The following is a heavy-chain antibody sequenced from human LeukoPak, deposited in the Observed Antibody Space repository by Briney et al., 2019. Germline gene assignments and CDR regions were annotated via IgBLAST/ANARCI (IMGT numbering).Heavy chain of an antibody. D-gene: IGHD3-3*01. J-gene: IGHJ3*02. CDR3: ARDDFDYNDLVSVIHI. CDR1: GGSVNSGRYY. Sequence: SQTLSLTCTVSGGSVNSGRYYWSWIRQPAGKGLEWIGRIYTSGSTNYNPSLKSRVTMSVDTSKNQFSLRLSSVTAADTAVYYCARDDFDYNDLVSVIHIWGQGTMVTVSS. CDR2: IYTSGST. V-gene: IGHV4-61*02.